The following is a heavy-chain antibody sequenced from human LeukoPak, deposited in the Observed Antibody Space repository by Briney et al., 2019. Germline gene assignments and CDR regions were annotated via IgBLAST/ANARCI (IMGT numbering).Heavy chain of an antibody. J-gene: IGHJ4*02. D-gene: IGHD3-10*01. CDR2: ISSSSSTI. CDR1: GFTFSSYE. CDR3: ARSRGGGPPIFDY. V-gene: IGHV3-48*01. Sequence: GGSLRLSCAASGFTFSSYEMNWVRQAPGKGLEWVSYISSSSSTIYYADSVKGRFTIPRDNAKTSLYLQMNSLRAEDTAVYYCARSRGGGPPIFDYWGQGTLVTVSS.